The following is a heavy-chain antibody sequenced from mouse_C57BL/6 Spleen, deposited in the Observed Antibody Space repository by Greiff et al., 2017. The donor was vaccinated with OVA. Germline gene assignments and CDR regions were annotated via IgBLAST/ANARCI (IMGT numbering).Heavy chain of an antibody. CDR3: ARGGDYALYAMDY. CDR1: GYTFTSYW. D-gene: IGHD2-4*01. Sequence: QVQLQQPGAELVKPGASVKMSCKASGYTFTSYWITWVKQRPGQGLEWIGDIYPGSGSTNYNEKFKSKATLTVDTSSSTAYMPLSSLTSEDSAVYYCARGGDYALYAMDYWGQGTSVTVSS. CDR2: IYPGSGST. V-gene: IGHV1-55*01. J-gene: IGHJ4*01.